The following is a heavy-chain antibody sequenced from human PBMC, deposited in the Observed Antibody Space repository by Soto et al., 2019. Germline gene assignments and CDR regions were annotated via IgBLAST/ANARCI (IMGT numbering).Heavy chain of an antibody. CDR1: GFSLSTDGVG. J-gene: IGHJ1*01. Sequence: QITLKESGPPLVKPTQTLTLTCTFSGFSLSTDGVGVGWIRQPPGKALEWLGVIYWSDDVRYTTSLESRLTVTKDTSKNEVVMTMTNMDPEDSATYYCAQYTLFPSSWLSRGEYFQHWGQGTLVIVSS. CDR3: AQYTLFPSSWLSRGEYFQH. V-gene: IGHV2-5*01. D-gene: IGHD6-13*01. CDR2: IYWSDDV.